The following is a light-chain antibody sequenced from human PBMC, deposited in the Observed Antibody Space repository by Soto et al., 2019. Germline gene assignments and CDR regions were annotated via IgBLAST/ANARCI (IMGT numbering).Light chain of an antibody. CDR1: SGDIGSYNR. CDR3: SSYTNIDTRACV. V-gene: IGLV2-14*01. J-gene: IGLJ1*01. CDR2: EVT. Sequence: PASVSWSPGQSITVSCTVTSGDIGSYNRVSWYQQHPGKAPNLIIYEVTDRPSGVSNRFSGSKSGNTASLTISGLQAEDEAEYYCSSYTNIDTRACVFGTGTKVTVL.